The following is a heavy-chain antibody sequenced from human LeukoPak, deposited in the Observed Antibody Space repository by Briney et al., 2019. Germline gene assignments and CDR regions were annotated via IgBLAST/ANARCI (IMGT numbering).Heavy chain of an antibody. CDR1: GFTFSSYA. D-gene: IGHD2-15*01. J-gene: IGHJ4*02. Sequence: GGSLRLSCAASGFTFSSYAMSGVRQARGKGLEWVSDISGSGGDTYSADSVKGRFTISRDNSKSTLYLQMNSLRAEDTAVYYCARQLGYCSGGNCYFDYWGQGTLVTVAS. V-gene: IGHV3-23*01. CDR2: ISGSGGDT. CDR3: ARQLGYCSGGNCYFDY.